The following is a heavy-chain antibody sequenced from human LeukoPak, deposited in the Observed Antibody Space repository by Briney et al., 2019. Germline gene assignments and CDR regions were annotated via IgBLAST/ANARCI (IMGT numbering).Heavy chain of an antibody. V-gene: IGHV3-30*18. CDR3: AKLSGSSPLYAMDV. CDR1: GFTFSTYG. J-gene: IGHJ6*02. Sequence: GRSLRLSCAASGFTFSTYGMHWVRQAPGKGLEWVAVISFDGTNKYYADSVTGRFTISRDNSKNTLYLQMNSLRAEDTAVYYCAKLSGSSPLYAMDVWGQGTTVTVSS. CDR2: ISFDGTNK. D-gene: IGHD2-15*01.